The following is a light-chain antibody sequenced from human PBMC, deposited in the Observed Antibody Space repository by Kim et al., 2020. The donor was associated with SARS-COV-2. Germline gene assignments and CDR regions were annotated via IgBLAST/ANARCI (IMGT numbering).Light chain of an antibody. CDR2: DAS. CDR3: QQFNNYPLT. Sequence: ASVGDRVTITCRASQGISSALAWYQQKPGKAPNLLIYDASSLESGVPSRFSGSGSGTDFALTISSLQPEDFATYYCQQFNNYPLTFGGGTKVDIK. J-gene: IGKJ4*01. CDR1: QGISSA. V-gene: IGKV1D-13*01.